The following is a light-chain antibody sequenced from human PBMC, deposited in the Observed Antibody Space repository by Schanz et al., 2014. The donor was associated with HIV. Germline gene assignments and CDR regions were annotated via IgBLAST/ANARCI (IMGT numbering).Light chain of an antibody. J-gene: IGLJ3*02. CDR2: DVT. V-gene: IGLV2-11*01. CDR1: SSDVGGYNY. CDR3: CSYAGSRSV. Sequence: QSALTQPRSVSGSPGQSVAISCTGTSSDVGGYNYVSWYQQHPGKTPKLMIYDVTKRPSGVPDRFSGSKSGNTASLSISGLQAEDEAEYYCCSYAGSRSVFGGGTKLTVL.